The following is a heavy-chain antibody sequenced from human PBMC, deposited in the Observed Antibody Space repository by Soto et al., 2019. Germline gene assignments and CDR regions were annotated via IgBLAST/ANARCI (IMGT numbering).Heavy chain of an antibody. D-gene: IGHD3-3*01. J-gene: IGHJ5*02. V-gene: IGHV3-74*01. CDR2: INSDGSST. CDR1: GFTFSSYW. Sequence: EVQLVESGGGLVQPGGSLRLSCAASGFTFSSYWMHWVRQAPGKGLVWVSRINSDGSSTSYADSVKGRFTISRDNAKNTLYLQINSLRAEDTAVYYCARDLYDFWSGPSDWFDPWGQGTLVTVSS. CDR3: ARDLYDFWSGPSDWFDP.